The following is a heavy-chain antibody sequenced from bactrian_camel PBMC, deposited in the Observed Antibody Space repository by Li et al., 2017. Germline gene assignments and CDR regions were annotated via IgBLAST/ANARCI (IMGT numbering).Heavy chain of an antibody. D-gene: IGHD2*01. J-gene: IGHJ4*01. CDR2: ISSDGST. Sequence: VQLVESGGGLVQAGGSLKLSCVTSQFTFSSSRSCMGWFRQAPGKEREGVAAISSDGSTSYAESVEGRFTISQDNTKNTLTLQMNSLNLRTLPCTTVRPLEPVTATYIPTGARGPRSPSP. CDR1: QFTFSSSRSC. V-gene: IGHV3S55*01. CDR3: RPLEPVTATYIPT.